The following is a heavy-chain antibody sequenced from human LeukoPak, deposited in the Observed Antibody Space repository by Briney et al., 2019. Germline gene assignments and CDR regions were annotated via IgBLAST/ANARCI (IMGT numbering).Heavy chain of an antibody. Sequence: ASVKVSCKASGYSFTGYHMHWVRQAPGQGLEWMGWINPNSGGTNYAQKFQGRVTMTRDTSISTAYMELSRLRSDDTAVYYCARSYYDSSGYYFDYWGQGTLVTVSS. CDR3: ARSYYDSSGYYFDY. CDR2: INPNSGGT. J-gene: IGHJ4*02. CDR1: GYSFTGYH. V-gene: IGHV1-2*02. D-gene: IGHD3-22*01.